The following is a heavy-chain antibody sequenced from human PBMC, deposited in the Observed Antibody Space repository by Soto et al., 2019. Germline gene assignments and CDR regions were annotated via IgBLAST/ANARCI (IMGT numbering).Heavy chain of an antibody. J-gene: IGHJ6*02. CDR2: IYNSGST. V-gene: IGHV4-4*02. CDR1: GGSISSSNW. Sequence: SETLCLTCAVAGGSISSSNWWSWVRQPPGKGLEWIGEIYNSGSTNYNPSLKSRVTISVDKSKNQFSLKMSSVTAADTAVYYCARWFKNYYDSSGYRDYYYYGMDVWGQGTTVT. CDR3: ARWFKNYYDSSGYRDYYYYGMDV. D-gene: IGHD3-22*01.